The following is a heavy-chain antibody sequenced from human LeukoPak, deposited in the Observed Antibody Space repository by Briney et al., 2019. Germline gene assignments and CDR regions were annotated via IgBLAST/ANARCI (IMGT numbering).Heavy chain of an antibody. CDR2: ISGDGDNT. CDR3: TKLQGRY. Sequence: GGSLRLSCAASGFTFDDYAMHWVRQAPGKGLEWVSRISGDGDNTYYADSVKGRFTISRDNSQKSLYLQMSSLRTEDSGLYYCTKLQGRYWGQGTVVTVSS. CDR1: GFTFDDYA. J-gene: IGHJ4*02. D-gene: IGHD3-10*01. V-gene: IGHV3-43*02.